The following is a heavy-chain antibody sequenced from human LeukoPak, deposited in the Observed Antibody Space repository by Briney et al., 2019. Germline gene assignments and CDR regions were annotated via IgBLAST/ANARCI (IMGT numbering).Heavy chain of an antibody. Sequence: GASVKVSCKASGYTFTDYYMHWVRQAPGQGLEWMGWINPNSGGTNYAQKFQGRVTMTRDTSISTAYMELSRLRSDDTAVYYCARDQGTATSHALDYWGQGTLVTVSS. CDR1: GYTFTDYY. V-gene: IGHV1-2*02. J-gene: IGHJ4*02. CDR3: ARDQGTATSHALDY. D-gene: IGHD5-18*01. CDR2: INPNSGGT.